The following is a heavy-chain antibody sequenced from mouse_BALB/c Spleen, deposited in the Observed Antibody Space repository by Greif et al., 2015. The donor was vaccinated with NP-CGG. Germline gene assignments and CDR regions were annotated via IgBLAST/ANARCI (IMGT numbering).Heavy chain of an antibody. Sequence: EVKLVESGGGLVQPGGSLRLSCATSGFTFSDFYMERVHQPPGKRLEWIAASRNKANDYTTEYSASVKGRFIASRDTSQSILYLQMNALRAEDTAIYYCARDDGYYWYFDVWGAGTTVTVSS. CDR2: SRNKANDYTT. CDR1: GFTFSDFY. D-gene: IGHD2-2*01. J-gene: IGHJ1*01. V-gene: IGHV7-1*02. CDR3: ARDDGYYWYFDV.